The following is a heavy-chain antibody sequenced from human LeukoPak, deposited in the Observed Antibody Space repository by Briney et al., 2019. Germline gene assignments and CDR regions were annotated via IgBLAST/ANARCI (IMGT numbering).Heavy chain of an antibody. CDR2: INHSGST. V-gene: IGHV4-34*01. Sequence: SETLSLTCAVYGGSFSGYYWSWIRQPPGKGLEWIGEINHSGSTNYNPSLKSRVTISVDTSKNQFSLKLSSVTAADTAVYYCARVRCSSTSCYLRGRKWFDPWGQGTLVTVSS. CDR3: ARVRCSSTSCYLRGRKWFDP. D-gene: IGHD2-2*01. CDR1: GGSFSGYY. J-gene: IGHJ5*02.